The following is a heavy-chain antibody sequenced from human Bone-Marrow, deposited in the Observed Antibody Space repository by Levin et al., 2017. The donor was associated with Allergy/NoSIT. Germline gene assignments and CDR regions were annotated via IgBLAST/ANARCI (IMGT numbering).Heavy chain of an antibody. Sequence: GESLKISCAASGFTFSNYAMSWVRQAPGKGPEWVSGISGSGGGTYYADSVKGRFTISRDNSKNTVYLQLNSLRAEDTAFEYCAKGGGSDSDSGSHYSDNWFDPWGQGTLVTVSS. V-gene: IGHV3-23*01. CDR2: ISGSGGGT. D-gene: IGHD3-10*01. CDR3: AKGGGSDSDSGSHYSDNWFDP. J-gene: IGHJ5*02. CDR1: GFTFSNYA.